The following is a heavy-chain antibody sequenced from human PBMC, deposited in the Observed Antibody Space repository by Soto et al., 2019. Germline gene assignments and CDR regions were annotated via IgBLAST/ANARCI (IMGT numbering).Heavy chain of an antibody. J-gene: IGHJ3*02. V-gene: IGHV4-59*11. D-gene: IGHD2-21*01. Sequence: QVQLQESGPGLVKPSETLSLTCTVAGGSLTDHYWNWFRQSPGKGLHWIGYVYYSGGTNYNPSLKSRVTMSVDTSKNQFSLNLRSVTAADTAVYYCARGNDWKSSTFDIWGQWTMVYV. CDR1: GGSLTDHY. CDR2: VYYSGGT. CDR3: ARGNDWKSSTFDI.